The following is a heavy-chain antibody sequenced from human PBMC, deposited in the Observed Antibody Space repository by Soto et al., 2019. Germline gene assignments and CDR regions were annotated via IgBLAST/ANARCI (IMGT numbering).Heavy chain of an antibody. CDR1: GCSFSFYG. D-gene: IGHD3-22*01. V-gene: IGHV1-18*01. CDR2: INPSDGDR. J-gene: IGHJ5*02. CDR3: ARDRFRGYDSGCFFS. Sequence: ASVKVSCKASGCSFSFYGINWVRQAPGQGLEWMGWINPSDGDRNFAQKFEDRVTMTTATSTNTVFLELRSLKSDDTAIYYCARDRFRGYDSGCFFSWGQGTMVTVSS.